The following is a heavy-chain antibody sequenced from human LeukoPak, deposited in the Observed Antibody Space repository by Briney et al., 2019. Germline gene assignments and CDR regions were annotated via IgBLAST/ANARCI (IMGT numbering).Heavy chain of an antibody. J-gene: IGHJ4*02. CDR2: IKSKTDGGTT. CDR1: GFTFSNAW. V-gene: IGHV3-15*01. D-gene: IGHD1-26*01. CDR3: TTRGYSGSYFVDY. Sequence: GGSLRLSCAASGFTFSNAWMSWVRQAPGKGLEWVGRIKSKTDGGTTDYAAPVKGRFTISRDDSKNALYLQMNSLKTEDTAVYYCTTRGYSGSYFVDYWGQGTLVTVSS.